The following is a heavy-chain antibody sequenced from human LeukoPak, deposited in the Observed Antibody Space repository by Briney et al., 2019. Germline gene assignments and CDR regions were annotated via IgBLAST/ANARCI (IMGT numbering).Heavy chain of an antibody. CDR2: ISGSGSST. CDR3: AKDAELRGYYFDY. D-gene: IGHD1-26*01. Sequence: GGSLRLSCAASGFTFSSYAMSWVRQAPGKGLEWVSAISGSGSSTYYADSVKGRFTISRDNSKNTLYLQMHSLRAEDTAVYYCAKDAELRGYYFDYWGQGTLVTVSS. CDR1: GFTFSSYA. J-gene: IGHJ4*02. V-gene: IGHV3-23*01.